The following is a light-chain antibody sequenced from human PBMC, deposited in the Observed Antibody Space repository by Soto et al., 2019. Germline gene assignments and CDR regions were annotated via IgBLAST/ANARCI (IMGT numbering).Light chain of an antibody. J-gene: IGKJ4*01. Sequence: DIQMTQSPSTLSASVGDRVTITCRASQSVDIWLAWYQQKPGKAPKLLIHKASTLEAGVPSRFTCSGSGTDFNLTISSLQPDDVGTYCCHHYRDYPVTFGGGTKVEIK. CDR1: QSVDIW. V-gene: IGKV1-5*03. CDR2: KAS. CDR3: HHYRDYPVT.